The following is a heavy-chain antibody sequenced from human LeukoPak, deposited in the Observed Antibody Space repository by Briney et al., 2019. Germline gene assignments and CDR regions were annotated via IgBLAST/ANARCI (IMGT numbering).Heavy chain of an antibody. CDR2: INDSGTT. J-gene: IGHJ4*02. D-gene: IGHD1-14*01. CDR3: ARREAVLTGYFDY. Sequence: SETLTLTCTVSGGSISGSYWSWIRQPPGKGLEWIAYINDSGTTSYNPSLKRRVTISVDTSKKQFSLKVNSVTAADTAVYYCARREAVLTGYFDYWGQGTLVTVSS. CDR1: GGSISGSY. V-gene: IGHV4-59*08.